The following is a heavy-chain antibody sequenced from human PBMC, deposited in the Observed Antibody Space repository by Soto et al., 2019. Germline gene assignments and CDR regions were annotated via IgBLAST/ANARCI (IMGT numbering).Heavy chain of an antibody. D-gene: IGHD6-6*01. CDR2: IIPIFGTA. V-gene: IGHV1-69*06. CDR3: ARVWGVGYSSSPTLVGGFDY. CDR1: GGTFSSYA. J-gene: IGHJ4*02. Sequence: QVQLVQSGAEVKKPGSSVKVSCKASGGTFSSYAISWVRQAPGQGLEWMGGIIPIFGTANYAQKFQGRVTITADKSTSTDYMGLSSLRSEDTAVYYCARVWGVGYSSSPTLVGGFDYWGQGTLVTVSS.